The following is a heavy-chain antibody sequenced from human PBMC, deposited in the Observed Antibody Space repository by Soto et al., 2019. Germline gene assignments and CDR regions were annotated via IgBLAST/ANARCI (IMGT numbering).Heavy chain of an antibody. CDR3: ARDGVSVDTAMADYYYYYGMDV. V-gene: IGHV1-2*04. Sequence: RASVKVSCKASGYTFTGYYMHWVRQAPGQGLEWMGWINPNSGGTNYAQKFQGWVTMTRDTSISTAYMELSRLRSDDTAVYYCARDGVSVDTAMADYYYYYGMDVWGQGTTVTVSS. J-gene: IGHJ6*02. CDR2: INPNSGGT. CDR1: GYTFTGYY. D-gene: IGHD5-18*01.